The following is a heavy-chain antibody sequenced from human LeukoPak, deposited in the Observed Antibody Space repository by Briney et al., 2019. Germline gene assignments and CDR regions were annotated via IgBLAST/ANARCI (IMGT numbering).Heavy chain of an antibody. J-gene: IGHJ6*02. V-gene: IGHV6-1*01. CDR2: TYYRSKWYN. CDR3: ARDQRPWRENYYYYGMDV. D-gene: IGHD5-12*01. CDR1: GDSVSSNSAA. Sequence: SQTLSLTFAISGDSVSSNSAAWNWIRQSPSRGLEWLGRTYYRSKWYNDYAVSVKSRITINPDTSKNQFSLQLNSVTPEDTAVYYCARDQRPWRENYYYYGMDVWGQGTTVTVSS.